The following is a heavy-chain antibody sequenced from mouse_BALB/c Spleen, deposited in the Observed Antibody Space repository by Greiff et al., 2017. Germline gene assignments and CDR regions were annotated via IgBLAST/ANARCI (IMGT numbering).Heavy chain of an antibody. CDR2: ISNGGGST. J-gene: IGHJ2*01. CDR3: ARRGDYDGYYFDY. V-gene: IGHV5-12-2*01. Sequence: EVKLQESGGGLVQPGGSLKLSCAASGFTFSSYTMSWVRQTPEKRLEWVAYISNGGGSTYYPDTVKGRFTISRDNAKNTLYLQMSSLKSEDTAMYYCARRGDYDGYYFDYWGQGTTLTVSS. CDR1: GFTFSSYT. D-gene: IGHD2-4*01.